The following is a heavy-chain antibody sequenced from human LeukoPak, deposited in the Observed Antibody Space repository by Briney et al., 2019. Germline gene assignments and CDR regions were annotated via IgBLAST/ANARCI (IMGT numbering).Heavy chain of an antibody. CDR1: GFTFSGYA. J-gene: IGHJ4*02. CDR2: IRGSGGST. Sequence: GGSLRLSCAASGFTFSGYAMSWVRQAPGKGLEWVSAIRGSGGSTYYADSVKGRFTISRDNSKNTLYLQMSSLTAEDTAVYYCAKDSVPYYYGSGSYPDYWGQGTLVTVSS. V-gene: IGHV3-23*01. CDR3: AKDSVPYYYGSGSYPDY. D-gene: IGHD3-10*01.